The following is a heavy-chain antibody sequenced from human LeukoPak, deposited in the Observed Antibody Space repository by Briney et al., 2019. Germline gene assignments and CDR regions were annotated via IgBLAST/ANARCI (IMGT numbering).Heavy chain of an antibody. CDR2: ISGSGGST. Sequence: GGSLRLSCAASGFTFSSYAMSWVRQAPGKGLKLVSGISGSGGSTYYADSVKGRFTISRDNSKNTLYLQMNSLRADDTAIYYFAKDRRYDILTPFDYWGQGTLVTVSS. J-gene: IGHJ4*02. CDR1: GFTFSSYA. V-gene: IGHV3-23*01. D-gene: IGHD3-9*01. CDR3: AKDRRYDILTPFDY.